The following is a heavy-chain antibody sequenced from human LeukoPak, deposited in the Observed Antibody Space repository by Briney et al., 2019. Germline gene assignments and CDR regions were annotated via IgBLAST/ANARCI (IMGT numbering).Heavy chain of an antibody. CDR3: AREIVEMATIGAFDI. Sequence: SETLSLTCTVSGGSISSYYWSWIWQPPGKGLEWIGYIYYSGSTNYNPSLKSRVTISVDTSKNQFSLKLSSVTAADTAVYYCAREIVEMATIGAFDIWGQGTMVTVSS. J-gene: IGHJ3*02. CDR2: IYYSGST. CDR1: GGSISSYY. D-gene: IGHD5-24*01. V-gene: IGHV4-59*01.